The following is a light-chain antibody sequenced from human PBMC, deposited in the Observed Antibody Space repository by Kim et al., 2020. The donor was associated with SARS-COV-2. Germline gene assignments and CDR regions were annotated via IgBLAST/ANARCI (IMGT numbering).Light chain of an antibody. J-gene: IGKJ2*01. CDR2: DAS. V-gene: IGKV3-11*01. CDR3: QQRRRT. CDR1: QSVSSY. Sequence: EIVLTQSPATLSLSPGERATLSCRASQSVSSYLAWYQQKPGQAPRLLIYDASNRATGIPARFSGSGSGTDFTLTISSLEPEDFAVYYCQQRRRTFGQGTKLEI.